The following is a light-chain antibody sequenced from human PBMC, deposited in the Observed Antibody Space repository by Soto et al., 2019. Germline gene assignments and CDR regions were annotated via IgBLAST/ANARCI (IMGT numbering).Light chain of an antibody. J-gene: IGLJ3*02. V-gene: IGLV1-40*01. CDR3: QSHDSSLSGPGV. CDR2: GNS. Sequence: QLVLTQPPSVSGAPGQRVTISCTGSSSNIGAGYDVHWYQQLPGTAPKLLIYGNSNRPSGVPDRFSGSKSGTSASLAITGLQAEDEADYYCQSHDSSLSGPGVFGGGTKVTVL. CDR1: SSNIGAGYD.